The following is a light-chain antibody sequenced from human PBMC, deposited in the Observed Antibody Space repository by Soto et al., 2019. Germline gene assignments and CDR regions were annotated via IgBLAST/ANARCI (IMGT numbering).Light chain of an antibody. Sequence: DLQLTQSPSFLSASVGDRVTITCRASQGISSYLAWYQQKPGKAPNLLIYDASTLQSGVPSRFSGSGSGTEFTLTISSLQPEDFATYYCQQLNSYPLAFGGGTKVEIK. J-gene: IGKJ4*01. CDR1: QGISSY. CDR2: DAS. V-gene: IGKV1-9*01. CDR3: QQLNSYPLA.